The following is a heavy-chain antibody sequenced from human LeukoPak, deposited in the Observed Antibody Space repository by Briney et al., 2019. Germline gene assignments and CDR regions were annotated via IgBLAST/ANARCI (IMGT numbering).Heavy chain of an antibody. Sequence: GGSLRLSCAGSGFVFSDYFMSWIRQAPGKGLEWISYIDIRGGTAYYADSVKGRFTISRDNAKNSLYLQMNSLRAEDTAVYYCARDREGHRYGYDYYMDVWGKGTTVTVSS. V-gene: IGHV3-11*04. CDR1: GFVFSDYF. CDR2: IDIRGGTA. CDR3: ARDREGHRYGYDYYMDV. J-gene: IGHJ6*03. D-gene: IGHD5-18*01.